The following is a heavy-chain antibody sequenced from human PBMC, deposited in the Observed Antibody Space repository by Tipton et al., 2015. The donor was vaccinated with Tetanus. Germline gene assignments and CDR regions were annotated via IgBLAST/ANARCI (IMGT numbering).Heavy chain of an antibody. J-gene: IGHJ4*02. CDR3: ARGNQVYYYDSSGSSFFDY. D-gene: IGHD3-22*01. V-gene: IGHV4-4*07. CDR1: GGSISSYY. CDR2: IYTSGST. Sequence: TLSLTCTVSGGSISSYYWSWIRQPAGKGLEWIGRIYTSGSTNYNPSLKSRVTMSVDTSKNQFSLKLSSVTAADTAVYYCARGNQVYYYDSSGSSFFDYWGQGTLVTVPS.